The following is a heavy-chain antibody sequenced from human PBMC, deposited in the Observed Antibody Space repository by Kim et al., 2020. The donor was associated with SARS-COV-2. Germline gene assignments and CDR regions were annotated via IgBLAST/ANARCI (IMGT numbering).Heavy chain of an antibody. J-gene: IGHJ4*02. V-gene: IGHV4-34*01. CDR1: GGSFSGYY. Sequence: SETLSLTCAVYGGSFSGYYWSWIRQPPGKGLEWIGEINHSGSTNYNTSLKSRVTISVDTSKNQFSLKLSSVTAADTAVYYCARSGGYSSRRIDYWGQGTL. CDR2: INHSGST. D-gene: IGHD6-13*01. CDR3: ARSGGYSSRRIDY.